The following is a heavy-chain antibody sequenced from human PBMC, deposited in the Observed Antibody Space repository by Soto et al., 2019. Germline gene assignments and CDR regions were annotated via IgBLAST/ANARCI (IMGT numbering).Heavy chain of an antibody. CDR3: ARESLRSFDY. V-gene: IGHV4-34*01. J-gene: IGHJ4*02. Sequence: QVRLQQWGAGLLKPSETLSLTCAVYGGSFRGYYWSWIRQSPGKGLEWIGEIHHSGSTNYNPSLKSRVTMSVDTSKIHLSLKLNSVTAADTAVYYCARESLRSFDYWGQGTLVTVSS. CDR1: GGSFRGYY. D-gene: IGHD2-15*01. CDR2: IHHSGST.